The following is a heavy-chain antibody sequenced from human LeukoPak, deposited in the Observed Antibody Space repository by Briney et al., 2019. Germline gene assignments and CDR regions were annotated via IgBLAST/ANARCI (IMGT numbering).Heavy chain of an antibody. CDR3: ASSLSGSPYYFDY. V-gene: IGHV4-34*01. D-gene: IGHD1-26*01. CDR2: INHSGST. CDR1: GGSFSGYY. J-gene: IGHJ4*02. Sequence: SETLSLTCAVYGGSFSGYYWSLIRQPPGKGLEWIGEINHSGSTNYNPSLKSQVTISVDTSKNQFSLKLSSVTAADTAVYYCASSLSGSPYYFDYWGQGTLVTVSS.